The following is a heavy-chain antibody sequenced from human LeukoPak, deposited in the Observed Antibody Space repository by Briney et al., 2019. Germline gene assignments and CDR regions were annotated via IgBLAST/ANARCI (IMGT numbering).Heavy chain of an antibody. Sequence: PGGSLRLSCSASGFTFSTYWMSWVRQAPGKGLEWVANIKEDGSEKNYADSVKGRFTISRDSAKNSLYLQMNSLRAEGTAVYYCARGYTCGYWGQGTLVIVSS. V-gene: IGHV3-7*04. CDR3: ARGYTCGY. CDR2: IKEDGSEK. J-gene: IGHJ4*02. CDR1: GFTFSTYW. D-gene: IGHD5-18*01.